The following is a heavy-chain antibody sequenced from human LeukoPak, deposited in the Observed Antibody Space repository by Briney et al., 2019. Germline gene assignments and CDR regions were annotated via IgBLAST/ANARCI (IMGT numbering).Heavy chain of an antibody. V-gene: IGHV1-69*01. D-gene: IGHD3-10*01. CDR2: IIPIFGTA. Sequence: SVKVSCKASGGTFSSYAISWVRQAPGQGLEWMGGIIPIFGTANYAQKFQGRVTINADESTSTAYMELSSLRSEDTAVYYCAGGAPMVLADSLGYWGQGNLGTVSS. CDR1: GGTFSSYA. CDR3: AGGAPMVLADSLGY. J-gene: IGHJ4*02.